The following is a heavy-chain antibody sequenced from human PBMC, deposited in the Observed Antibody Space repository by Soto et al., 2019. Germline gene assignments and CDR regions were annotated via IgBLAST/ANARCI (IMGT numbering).Heavy chain of an antibody. CDR2: MNPNSGNT. D-gene: IGHD2-15*01. CDR3: ARGGEDIVVVVEAATGLYMDV. J-gene: IGHJ6*03. Sequence: ASVKVSCKASGYTFTSYDINWVRQATGQGLEWMGWMNPNSGNTGYAQKFQGRVTMTRNTSISTAYMELSSLRSEDTAVYYCARGGEDIVVVVEAATGLYMDVWGKGTTVTVSS. V-gene: IGHV1-8*01. CDR1: GYTFTSYD.